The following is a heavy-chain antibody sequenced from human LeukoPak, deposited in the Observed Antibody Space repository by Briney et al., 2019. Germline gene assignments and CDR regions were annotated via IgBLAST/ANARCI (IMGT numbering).Heavy chain of an antibody. CDR2: IYSSGNT. D-gene: IGHD3-3*01. CDR3: ARLRFLEWLFPWFDP. CDR1: GASFNSYY. Sequence: SETLSLTCTVSGASFNSYYWSWIRQPPGKGLEWIGNIYSSGNTNYNPSLKSRVTISVDTSKNQFSLKLSSVTAADTAVYYCARLRFLEWLFPWFDPWGQGTLVTVSS. V-gene: IGHV4-59*08. J-gene: IGHJ5*02.